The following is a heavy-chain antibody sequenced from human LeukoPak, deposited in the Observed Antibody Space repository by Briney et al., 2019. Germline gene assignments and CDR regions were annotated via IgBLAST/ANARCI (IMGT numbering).Heavy chain of an antibody. CDR2: ISASGVMT. CDR1: GFTFSSYA. D-gene: IGHD1-26*01. J-gene: IGHJ4*02. Sequence: GGSLRLSCAASGFTFSSYAMSWVRQAPGKGLEWVSSISASGVMTYYADSVKGRFTVSRDNSKNSLYLQMSSLTAADTAVYYCAKDRSIGTYYTFDHWGQGTLVTVSS. V-gene: IGHV3-23*01. CDR3: AKDRSIGTYYTFDH.